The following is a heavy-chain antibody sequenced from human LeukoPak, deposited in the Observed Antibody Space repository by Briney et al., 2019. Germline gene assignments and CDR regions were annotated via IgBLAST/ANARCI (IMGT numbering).Heavy chain of an antibody. CDR1: GYSFTSYW. CDR2: IYPGDSDT. J-gene: IGHJ5*02. D-gene: IGHD3-3*01. V-gene: IGHV5-51*07. Sequence: GESLRISCKGSGYSFTSYWIGWVHQMPGKGLEWMGIIYPGDSDTRYSPSFQGQVTISADKSISTAYLQWSSLKASDTAMYYCARGYYDFWSGYNWFDPWGQGTLVTVSS. CDR3: ARGYYDFWSGYNWFDP.